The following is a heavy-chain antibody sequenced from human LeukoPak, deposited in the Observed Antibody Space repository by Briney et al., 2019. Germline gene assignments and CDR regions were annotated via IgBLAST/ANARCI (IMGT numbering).Heavy chain of an antibody. V-gene: IGHV3-21*06. Sequence: GGSLRLSCAASGFTFSSYDMNWVRQAPGKGLEWVSSISTSSSYIYYADSVKGRFTISRDNSKNTLFLQMNSLRPEDMAVYYCMAYNWNVERDIDFWGQGTLVTVSS. CDR1: GFTFSSYD. J-gene: IGHJ4*02. D-gene: IGHD1-1*01. CDR3: MAYNWNVERDIDF. CDR2: ISTSSSYI.